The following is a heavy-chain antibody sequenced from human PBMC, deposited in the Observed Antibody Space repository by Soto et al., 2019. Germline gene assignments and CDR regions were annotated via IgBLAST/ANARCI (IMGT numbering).Heavy chain of an antibody. D-gene: IGHD3-10*01. V-gene: IGHV1-46*01. J-gene: IGHJ5*01. CDR1: GYTFTSYY. CDR3: ARDPPGAGVWRNRNWFDS. CDR2: INPSGGGT. Sequence: QVQLVQSGAEVKKPGASVKVSCKASGYTFTSYYMHWVRQAPGQGLEWMGIINPSGGGTTYAQKFQGRVTMTRDTSSSPVYMEMSSLSSDDTAVYYCARDPPGAGVWRNRNWFDSWGLGTLVTVSS.